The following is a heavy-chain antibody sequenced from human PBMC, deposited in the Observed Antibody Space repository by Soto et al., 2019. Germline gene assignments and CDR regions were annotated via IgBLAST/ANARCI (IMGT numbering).Heavy chain of an antibody. Sequence: GGSLRLSCAASGFTFSSYAMSWVRQAPGKGLEWVSAISGSGGSTYYADSVKGRFTISRANSKNTLYLQMNSLRAEDTAVYYCAKVEKWLASYYYYGMDVWGQGTTVTVSS. D-gene: IGHD6-19*01. J-gene: IGHJ6*02. CDR3: AKVEKWLASYYYYGMDV. CDR2: ISGSGGST. CDR1: GFTFSSYA. V-gene: IGHV3-23*01.